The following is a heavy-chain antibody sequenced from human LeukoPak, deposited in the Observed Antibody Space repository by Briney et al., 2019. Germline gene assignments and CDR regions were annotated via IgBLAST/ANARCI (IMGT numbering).Heavy chain of an antibody. Sequence: SVKVSCKASGGTFSSYAISWVRQAPGQGLEWMGRIIPILGIANYAQKFQGRVTITADKSTSTAYMELSSLRSEDTAVYYCARDRLRYFDGSGYWGQETLVTVSS. V-gene: IGHV1-69*04. CDR2: IIPILGIA. D-gene: IGHD3-9*01. CDR1: GGTFSSYA. CDR3: ARDRLRYFDGSGY. J-gene: IGHJ4*02.